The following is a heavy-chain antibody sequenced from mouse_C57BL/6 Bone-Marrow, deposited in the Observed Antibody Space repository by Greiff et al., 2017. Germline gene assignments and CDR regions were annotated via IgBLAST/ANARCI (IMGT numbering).Heavy chain of an antibody. CDR1: GYAFTNYL. D-gene: IGHD4-1*01. Sequence: VQLQQSGAELVRPGTSVKVSCKASGYAFTNYLIEWVKQRPGQGLEWIGVINPGSGGTNYNEKFKGKATLTADKSSSTAYMQLSSLTSEDSAVYFCARELGWFAYCGQGTLVTVSA. J-gene: IGHJ3*01. V-gene: IGHV1-54*01. CDR2: INPGSGGT. CDR3: ARELGWFAY.